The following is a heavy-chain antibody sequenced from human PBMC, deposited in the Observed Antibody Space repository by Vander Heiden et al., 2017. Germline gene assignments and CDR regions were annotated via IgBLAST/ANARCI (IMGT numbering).Heavy chain of an antibody. J-gene: IGHJ4*02. CDR2: IYDCGST. CDR1: GGPIRSYY. D-gene: IGHD2-2*01. CDR3: ASIGYCSSTSCYFAAGRNY. V-gene: IGHV4-59*08. Sequence: QVQLQESGPGLVKPSETLSLTCTVSGGPIRSYYWSWIRQPPGKGLEWIGPIYDCGSTNYNPSLKSQITISTDASKNQFSLKVRSVTAADTAVYYCASIGYCSSTSCYFAAGRNYWGRGTLVTVSS.